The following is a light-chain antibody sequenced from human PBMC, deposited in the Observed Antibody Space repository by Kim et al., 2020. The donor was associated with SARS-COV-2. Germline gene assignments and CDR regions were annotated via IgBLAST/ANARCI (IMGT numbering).Light chain of an antibody. J-gene: IGLJ3*02. Sequence: GGTVTLTCASTTGAVTSAYYPIWLQQKPGQAPRPLIYSTSNKHSWTPARFSGSLLGGKAALTLSGVQPEDEAEYYCLLYYGGADWVFGGGTQLTDL. CDR3: LLYYGGADWV. CDR2: STS. CDR1: TGAVTSAYY. V-gene: IGLV7-43*01.